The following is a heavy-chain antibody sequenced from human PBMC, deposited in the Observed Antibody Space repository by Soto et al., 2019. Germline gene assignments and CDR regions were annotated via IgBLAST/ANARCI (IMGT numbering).Heavy chain of an antibody. CDR3: ASGNDYGYFYYMDV. Sequence: ASVKVSCKASGYTFTSYDINWVRQATGQGLEWMGWVNPNSGNTGYAQKFQGRVTMTRNTSISTAYMELSSLRSEDTAVYYCASGNDYGYFYYMDVWGKGTTVTVSS. D-gene: IGHD4-17*01. CDR2: VNPNSGNT. J-gene: IGHJ6*03. CDR1: GYTFTSYD. V-gene: IGHV1-8*01.